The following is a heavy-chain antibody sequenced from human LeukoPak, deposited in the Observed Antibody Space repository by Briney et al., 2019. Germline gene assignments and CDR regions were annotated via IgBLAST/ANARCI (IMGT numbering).Heavy chain of an antibody. CDR1: GGSISSGSYY. CDR3: ARGILSVAYFDY. D-gene: IGHD6-19*01. Sequence: PSETLSLTCTVSGGSISSGSYYWSWIRQPAGKGLEWIGRIYYSGSTNYNPSLKSRVTISVDTSKNQFSLKLSSVTAADTAVYYCARGILSVAYFDYWGQGTLVTVSS. J-gene: IGHJ4*02. V-gene: IGHV4-61*10. CDR2: IYYSGST.